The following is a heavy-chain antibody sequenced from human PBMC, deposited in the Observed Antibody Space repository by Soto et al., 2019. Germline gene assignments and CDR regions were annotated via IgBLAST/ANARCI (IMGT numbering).Heavy chain of an antibody. V-gene: IGHV3-33*03. CDR1: GFSFSSSG. CDR3: GVDTTGPLDY. CDR2: IWYDGNKK. J-gene: IGHJ4*02. D-gene: IGHD5-18*01. Sequence: GGSLRLSCAASGFSFSSSGMHWVRQAPGKGLEWVAVIWYDGNKKYYGDSVRGRFTISRDNSKNTLYLEMNSLRAEDTAVYYCGVDTTGPLDYWGQGTLVTVSS.